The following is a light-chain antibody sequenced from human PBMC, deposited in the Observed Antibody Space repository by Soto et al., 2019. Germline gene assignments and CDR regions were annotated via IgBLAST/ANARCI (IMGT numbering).Light chain of an antibody. J-gene: IGKJ1*01. CDR2: DAS. CDR3: QQYNNWTT. V-gene: IGKV3-15*01. Sequence: EIVMTQSPATLSASPGVRATLSCRASQSVSSNLAWYQQKPGQAPRLLIYDASTRATGIPARFSGGGSGTEFILTISSLQSEDFSVYYCQQYNNWTTFGQGTKVE. CDR1: QSVSSN.